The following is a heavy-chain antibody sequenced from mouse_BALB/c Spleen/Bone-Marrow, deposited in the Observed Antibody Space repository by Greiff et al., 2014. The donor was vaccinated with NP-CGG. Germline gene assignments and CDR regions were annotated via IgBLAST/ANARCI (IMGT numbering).Heavy chain of an antibody. V-gene: IGHV5-6-3*01. Sequence: EVKLMESGGGLVQPGGSLKLSCAASGFTFSSYGMSWVRQTPDKRLELVATINSNGGSTYYPDSVKGRFTISRDNAKNILYLQMSSLESEDTAMYYCARRVYYPYYFDYWGQGTTLTVSS. CDR3: ARRVYYPYYFDY. CDR2: INSNGGST. J-gene: IGHJ2*01. D-gene: IGHD2-1*01. CDR1: GFTFSSYG.